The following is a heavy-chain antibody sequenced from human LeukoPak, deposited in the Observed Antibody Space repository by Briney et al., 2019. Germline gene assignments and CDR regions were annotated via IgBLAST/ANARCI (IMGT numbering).Heavy chain of an antibody. CDR1: RFTFSSYA. J-gene: IGHJ1*01. D-gene: IGHD3-22*01. Sequence: GGSLRLSCAASRFTFSSYAMSWVRQAPGKGLEWISSIGGSGGSTYYAGSVRGRFTISRDNSKNTLYLQMNSLKAEDTALYYCAKDWEYYDSSGYKSFAEYFQHWGQGTLVTVSS. CDR3: AKDWEYYDSSGYKSFAEYFQH. V-gene: IGHV3-23*01. CDR2: IGGSGGST.